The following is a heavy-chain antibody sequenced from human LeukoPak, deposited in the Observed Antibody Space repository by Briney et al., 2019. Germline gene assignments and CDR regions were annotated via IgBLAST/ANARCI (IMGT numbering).Heavy chain of an antibody. CDR2: IYTSGST. J-gene: IGHJ6*03. CDR1: GDSISSGSNY. Sequence: SETLSLTFSESGDSISSGSNYWSWIRQPAGKGLEWIGCIYTSGSTNYIPSLKTRLTISVGTSKNQFSLRLSSVAAADSAVYYCARAVGSGSFQTYYYYMDVWGKGNTVTISS. D-gene: IGHD3-10*01. CDR3: ARAVGSGSFQTYYYYMDV. V-gene: IGHV4-61*02.